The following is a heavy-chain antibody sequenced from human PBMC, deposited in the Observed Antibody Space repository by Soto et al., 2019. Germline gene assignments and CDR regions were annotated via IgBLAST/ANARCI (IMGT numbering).Heavy chain of an antibody. V-gene: IGHV4-59*08. CDR1: GDSISTDY. D-gene: IGHD1-7*01. Sequence: LTCTVSGDSISTDYWSWIRQSPGKGLEWIEFIYYGGSTNYNPSLKSRVTISVDTPKNQFSLKLSSVTAADTAVYYCAKNWNWGSLVHWGQGTLVTVSS. CDR3: AKNWNWGSLVH. CDR2: IYYGGST. J-gene: IGHJ4*02.